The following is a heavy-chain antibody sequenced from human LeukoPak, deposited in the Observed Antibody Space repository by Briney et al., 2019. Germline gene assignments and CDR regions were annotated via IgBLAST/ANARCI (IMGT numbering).Heavy chain of an antibody. CDR1: GFTFRSYG. Sequence: PGGSLRLSCAASGFTFRSYGMHWVRQAPGKGLEWVSSITRSSSYIYYADSVKGRFTISRDNAKNSLCLQMNSLRVEDTAVYYCARHVVAVGFDYWGQGTLVTVSS. D-gene: IGHD3-22*01. CDR3: ARHVVAVGFDY. V-gene: IGHV3-21*01. J-gene: IGHJ4*02. CDR2: ITRSSSYI.